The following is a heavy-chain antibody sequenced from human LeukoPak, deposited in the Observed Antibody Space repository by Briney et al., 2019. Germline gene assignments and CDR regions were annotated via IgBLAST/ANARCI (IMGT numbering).Heavy chain of an antibody. CDR3: ARGTYYYGSGRNYYMDV. D-gene: IGHD3-10*01. CDR1: GGSFSGYP. Sequence: PSETLSLTCAVYGGSFSGYPWSWVRQPPGKGLEWIGEINHSGSINSNPSLKSRVTISVDTSKNQFSLKLSSVTAADTAVYYCARGTYYYGSGRNYYMDVWGKGTTVTVSS. V-gene: IGHV4-34*01. J-gene: IGHJ6*03. CDR2: INHSGSI.